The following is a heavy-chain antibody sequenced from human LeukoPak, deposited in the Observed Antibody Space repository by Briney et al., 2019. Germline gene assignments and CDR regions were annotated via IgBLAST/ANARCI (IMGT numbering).Heavy chain of an antibody. Sequence: ASVKVSCKVSGYTLTALSMHWVRQAPGKGLEWRGGFDPEDGETIYAQKFQGRVTMTEDTSTDTAYMELSSLRSEDTAVYYCATYILAGYTHNWFDPWGQGTLVTVSS. D-gene: IGHD3-9*01. J-gene: IGHJ5*02. V-gene: IGHV1-24*01. CDR1: GYTLTALS. CDR3: ATYILAGYTHNWFDP. CDR2: FDPEDGET.